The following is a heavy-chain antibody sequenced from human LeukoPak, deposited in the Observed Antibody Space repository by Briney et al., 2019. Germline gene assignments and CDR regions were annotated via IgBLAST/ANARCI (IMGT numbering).Heavy chain of an antibody. Sequence: GASVKVSCKASGYTFTSYYMHWVRQAPGQGLEWMGIINPSGGSTSYAQKFQGRVTMTRHTSTSTVYMELSSLRSEDTAVYNCARKGGDYDFWSAMDVWGKGTTVTVSS. CDR3: ARKGGDYDFWSAMDV. V-gene: IGHV1-46*03. CDR2: INPSGGST. D-gene: IGHD3-3*01. CDR1: GYTFTSYY. J-gene: IGHJ6*04.